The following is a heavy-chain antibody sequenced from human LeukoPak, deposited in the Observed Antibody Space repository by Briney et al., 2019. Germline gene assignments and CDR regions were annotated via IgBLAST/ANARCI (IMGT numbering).Heavy chain of an antibody. V-gene: IGHV1-69*13. D-gene: IGHD5-18*01. CDR1: GGTFSSYA. CDR3: ARDIIPRGYSYGPYYYYYYGMDV. J-gene: IGHJ6*02. CDR2: IIPIFGTA. Sequence: GAAVTVSCKASGGTFSSYAISWVRQAPGQGLEWMGGIIPIFGTANYEQKCQGRVTITADESTSTAYMELRSLRSEDTAVYYCARDIIPRGYSYGPYYYYYYGMDVWGQGTTVTVSS.